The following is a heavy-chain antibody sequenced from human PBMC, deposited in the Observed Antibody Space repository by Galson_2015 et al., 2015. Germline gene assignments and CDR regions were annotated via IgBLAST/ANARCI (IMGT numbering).Heavy chain of an antibody. CDR3: ARVQQSPRYDFWSGYFNFDY. D-gene: IGHD3-3*01. J-gene: IGHJ4*02. V-gene: IGHV3-11*06. CDR2: ISSSSSYT. Sequence: SLRLSCAASGFTFSDYYMSWIRQAPGKGLEWVSYISSSSSYTNYADSVKGRFTISRDNAKNSLYLQMNSLRAEDTAVYYCARVQQSPRYDFWSGYFNFDYWGQGTLVTVSS. CDR1: GFTFSDYY.